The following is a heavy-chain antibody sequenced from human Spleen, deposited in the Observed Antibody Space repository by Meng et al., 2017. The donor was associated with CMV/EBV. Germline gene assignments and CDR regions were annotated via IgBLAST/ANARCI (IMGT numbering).Heavy chain of an antibody. J-gene: IGHJ4*02. V-gene: IGHV1-2*02. CDR1: GYTFTYYY. Sequence: ASVKVSCKTSGYTFTYYYIHWVRQAPGQGLEWMGWINPNSGGTNYAQKFQGRVTMTSDTSISTAYMEVARLTSDDTAVYYCARDHSAYADYWGQGALVTVSS. CDR2: INPNSGGT. CDR3: ARDHSAYADY. D-gene: IGHD5-18*01.